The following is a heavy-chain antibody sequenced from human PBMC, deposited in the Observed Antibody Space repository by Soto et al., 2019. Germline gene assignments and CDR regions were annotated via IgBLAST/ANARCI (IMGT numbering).Heavy chain of an antibody. CDR3: ARDPFDLGDLMPTAQVNY. CDR1: GFTFRRYA. V-gene: IGHV3-21*01. Sequence: EVQLVESGGGLVKPGGSLRLSCAVSGFTFRRYAMNWVRQAPGKGLEWVSSINSNSDSINYADSVKGRFTISRNNARGTMYLLMNSLRAEDTAVYYCARDPFDLGDLMPTAQVNYWGQGTLVTVSS. D-gene: IGHD4-17*01. J-gene: IGHJ4*02. CDR2: INSNSDSI.